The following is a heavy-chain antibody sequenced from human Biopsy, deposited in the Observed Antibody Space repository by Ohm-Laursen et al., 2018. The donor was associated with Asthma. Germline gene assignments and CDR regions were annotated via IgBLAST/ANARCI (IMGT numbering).Heavy chain of an antibody. CDR3: ARERAGVLGSYNGMDV. V-gene: IGHV3-30*03. Sequence: RSLRLSCAASGFTFSNYGMHWVRQVAGKGLDWVAVVTYDGISQYYAESVKGRFTISRDNSRNTLNLQMNSVRPDDTAVYFYARERAGVLGSYNGMDVWGPGTTVSVSS. J-gene: IGHJ6*02. CDR2: VTYDGISQ. D-gene: IGHD2-8*01. CDR1: GFTFSNYG.